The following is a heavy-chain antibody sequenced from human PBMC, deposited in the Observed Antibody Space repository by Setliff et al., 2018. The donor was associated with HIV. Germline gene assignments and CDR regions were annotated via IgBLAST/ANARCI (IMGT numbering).Heavy chain of an antibody. J-gene: IGHJ4*02. V-gene: IGHV3-30*04. D-gene: IGHD3-22*01. CDR2: ISYDGSKK. CDR3: ARDFPTYYSIDS. CDR1: GFTFTTYA. Sequence: GGSLRLSCAASGFTFTTYAMHWVRQAPGKGLEWVAVISYDGSKKYDADFVKGRFTISRDNSKNTLYLQMNSLRTDDTAVYFCARDFPTYYSIDSWGQGTLVTVSS.